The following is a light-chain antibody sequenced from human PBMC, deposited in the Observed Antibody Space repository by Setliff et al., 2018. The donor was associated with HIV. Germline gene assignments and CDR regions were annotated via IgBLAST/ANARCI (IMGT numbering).Light chain of an antibody. J-gene: IGLJ1*01. CDR3: CSNTGSNTYV. CDR2: EVS. V-gene: IGLV2-23*02. CDR1: NSDVGAFNL. Sequence: QSALAQPASVSGSPGQSVTISCTGTNSDVGAFNLVSWYQQYPGKAPKLMIYEVSNRPSGVSNRFSGSKSGNTASLTISGLQAGDEADYYCCSNTGSNTYVFGTGTKVTVL.